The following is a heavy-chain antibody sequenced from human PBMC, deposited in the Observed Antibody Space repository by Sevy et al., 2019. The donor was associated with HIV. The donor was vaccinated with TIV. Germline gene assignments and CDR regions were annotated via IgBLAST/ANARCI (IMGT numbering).Heavy chain of an antibody. J-gene: IGHJ3*02. CDR1: GFAFSDYA. CDR3: GRAQGYCVINSCFGGSINAFDI. CDR2: ISWNSGAI. Sequence: SLKISCAASGFAFSDYAMHWVRQVPGKGLEWVSGISWNSGAIGYADSVKGRVTISRDNAKNSLHLQMNSLRVEDTALYYCGRAQGYCVINSCFGGSINAFDIWGQGTMVTVSS. D-gene: IGHD2-15*01. V-gene: IGHV3-9*01.